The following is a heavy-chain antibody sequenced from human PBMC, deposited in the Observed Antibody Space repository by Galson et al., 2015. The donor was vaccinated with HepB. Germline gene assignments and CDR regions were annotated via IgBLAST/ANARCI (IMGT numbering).Heavy chain of an antibody. J-gene: IGHJ3*01. Sequence: SLRLSCAASGFTFSGSAIHWVRQAPGKGLEYVSAISTYGGSTYYADSVKSRFTISRDNSKNTLYLQMGSLRVEDMAVYYCARAYCSGDCYSGAFDVWGQGTMVTVSS. CDR3: ARAYCSGDCYSGAFDV. D-gene: IGHD2-21*02. V-gene: IGHV3-64*02. CDR2: ISTYGGST. CDR1: GFTFSGSA.